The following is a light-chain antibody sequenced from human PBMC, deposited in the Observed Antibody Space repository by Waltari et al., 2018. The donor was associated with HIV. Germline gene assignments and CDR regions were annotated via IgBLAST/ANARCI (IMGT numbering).Light chain of an antibody. CDR3: QQSYNLPYT. CDR2: AAS. V-gene: IGKV1-39*01. J-gene: IGKJ2*01. CDR1: QDSGFN. Sequence: DIQMTQSPASLSAAVGDSVTISCRASQDSGFNVNWYQVKTGEAPRLLMVAASRLQSGVPPRFSGSGYGTHFSLTINGPQPDDIAHYFCQQSYNLPYTFGQGT.